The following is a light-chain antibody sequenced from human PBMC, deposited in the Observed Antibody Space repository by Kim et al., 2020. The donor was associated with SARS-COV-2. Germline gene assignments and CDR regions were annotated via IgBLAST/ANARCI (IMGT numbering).Light chain of an antibody. CDR3: QQRSNWPFT. J-gene: IGKJ5*01. CDR1: SNVNSY. CDR2: DAF. Sequence: SWPRESATLSWSARSNVNSYLAWYQQKPGQAPRLLIYDAFNRATGIPARFSGSGFGTDFTLTINSLEPEDFAIYYCQQRSNWPFTLGQGTRLEIK. V-gene: IGKV3-11*01.